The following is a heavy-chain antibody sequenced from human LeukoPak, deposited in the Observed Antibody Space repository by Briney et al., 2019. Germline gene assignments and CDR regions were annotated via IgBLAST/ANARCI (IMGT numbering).Heavy chain of an antibody. CDR1: GRSMRSYQ. Sequence: SETLSLTCTVSGRSMRSYQWRWVRQPPGKGLEWIGHINTSGRTHYHPPLNTRLTFSVHTSSDHFSLKLSSLTAADTAIYYCATSYDYKVPPFDLWGQGTLVTVSS. V-gene: IGHV4-4*09. D-gene: IGHD5-12*01. CDR2: INTSGRT. CDR3: ATSYDYKVPPFDL. J-gene: IGHJ4*02.